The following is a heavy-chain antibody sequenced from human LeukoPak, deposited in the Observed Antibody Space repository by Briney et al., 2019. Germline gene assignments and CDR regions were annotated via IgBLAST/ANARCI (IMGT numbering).Heavy chain of an antibody. D-gene: IGHD3-10*01. V-gene: IGHV3-23*01. CDR2: ISGSGGST. Sequence: GGSLRLSCAASGFTFSSYAMSWVRQAPGKGLEWVSAISGSGGSTYYADSVKGRFTISRDNSKNTLYLQMNSLRAEDTAVYYCAKGAGGLLWFRELTFPTRFDYWGQGTLVTVSS. CDR3: AKGAGGLLWFRELTFPTRFDY. J-gene: IGHJ4*02. CDR1: GFTFSSYA.